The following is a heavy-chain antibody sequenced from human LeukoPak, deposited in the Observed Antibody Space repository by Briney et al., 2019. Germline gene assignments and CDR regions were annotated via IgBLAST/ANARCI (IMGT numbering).Heavy chain of an antibody. Sequence: SETLSLTCTVSGGSISSYYWSWIRQPPGKGLEWIGYIYYSGSTKYNPSLKSRVTISVDTSKNQFSLKLSSVTAADTAVYYCARVLATAGNNWFDPWGQGTLVTVSS. V-gene: IGHV4-59*12. CDR2: IYYSGST. J-gene: IGHJ5*02. CDR3: ARVLATAGNNWFDP. CDR1: GGSISSYY. D-gene: IGHD6-13*01.